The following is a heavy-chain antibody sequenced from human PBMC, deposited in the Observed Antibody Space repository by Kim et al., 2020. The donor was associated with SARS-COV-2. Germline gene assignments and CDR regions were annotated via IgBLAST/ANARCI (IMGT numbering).Heavy chain of an antibody. CDR3: TRGGGGDILTGYSRPYYYYGMDV. V-gene: IGHV3-13*04. Sequence: GGSLRLSCVTSGFTFTSYAMHWVRQVPGKGLEWVAVTASTGDTYYADSVKGRFTISRENAKESIFLQMNSLTPGDTAVYYCTRGGGGDILTGYSRPYYYYGMDVWCQGTTVTVSS. CDR2: TASTGDT. D-gene: IGHD3-9*01. CDR1: GFTFTSYA. J-gene: IGHJ6*02.